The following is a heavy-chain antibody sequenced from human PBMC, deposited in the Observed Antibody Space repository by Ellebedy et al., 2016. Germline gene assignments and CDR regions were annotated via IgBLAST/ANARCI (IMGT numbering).Heavy chain of an antibody. CDR3: ARDRDSSGWYVVYYFDY. CDR2: ISYDGSNK. Sequence: GGSLRLSXAASGFTFSSYGMHWVRQAPGKGLEWVAVISYDGSNKYYADSVKGRFTISRDNSKNTLYLQMNSLRAEDTAVYYCARDRDSSGWYVVYYFDYWGQGTLVTVSS. D-gene: IGHD6-19*01. V-gene: IGHV3-30*03. J-gene: IGHJ4*02. CDR1: GFTFSSYG.